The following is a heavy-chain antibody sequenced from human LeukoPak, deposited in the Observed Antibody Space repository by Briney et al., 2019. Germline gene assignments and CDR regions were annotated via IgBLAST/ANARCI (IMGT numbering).Heavy chain of an antibody. Sequence: SETLSLTCTVSGGSISSYYWSWIRQPPGKGLEWIGYIYYSGSTNYNPSLKSRVTISVGTSKNQFSLKLSSVTAADTAVYYCARGIGYSYGHYYYYGMDVWGQGTTVTVSS. CDR1: GGSISSYY. D-gene: IGHD5-18*01. CDR3: ARGIGYSYGHYYYYGMDV. J-gene: IGHJ6*02. V-gene: IGHV4-59*01. CDR2: IYYSGST.